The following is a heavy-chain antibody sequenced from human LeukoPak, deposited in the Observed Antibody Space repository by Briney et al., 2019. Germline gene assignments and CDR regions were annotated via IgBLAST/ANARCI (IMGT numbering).Heavy chain of an antibody. D-gene: IGHD6-19*01. CDR3: VKGACSSGCSGNH. CDR1: GIAFSDSA. V-gene: IGHV3-23*01. CDR2: ITDSYNT. J-gene: IGHJ5*02. Sequence: GGSLRLSCAASGIAFSDSAMYWVRQAPGKGLECVSVITDSYNTHYGDSVKGRFTVSRDNSRKTLFLQMNSLRVGDTALYYCVKGACSSGCSGNHWGQGTRVIVSS.